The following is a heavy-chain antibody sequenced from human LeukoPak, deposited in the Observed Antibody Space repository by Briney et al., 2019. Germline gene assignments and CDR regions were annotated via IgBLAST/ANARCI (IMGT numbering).Heavy chain of an antibody. Sequence: SVKVSCKASGGTFSSYAISWVRQAPGQGLEWMGGIIPIFGTANYAQKFQGRVTITADKSTSTAYMELSSLRSEDTAVYYCARGDILTGYRYYYYYYMDVWGKGTTVTVSS. CDR1: GGTFSSYA. D-gene: IGHD3-9*01. J-gene: IGHJ6*03. CDR2: IIPIFGTA. V-gene: IGHV1-69*06. CDR3: ARGDILTGYRYYYYYYMDV.